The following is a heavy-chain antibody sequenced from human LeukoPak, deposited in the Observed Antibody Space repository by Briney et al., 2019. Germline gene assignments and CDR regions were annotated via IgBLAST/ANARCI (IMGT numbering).Heavy chain of an antibody. V-gene: IGHV4-30-2*01. D-gene: IGHD3-22*01. CDR1: GGSISSGGYS. CDR3: ASADSSGYYLGPDAFDI. J-gene: IGHJ3*02. Sequence: SQTLSLTCAVSGGSISSGGYSWSWIRQPPGEGLGWIGYIYQSGSTYDNPSLKSRVTISVDTSKNQFSLKLSSVTAADTAVYYCASADSSGYYLGPDAFDIWGQGTMVTVSS. CDR2: IYQSGST.